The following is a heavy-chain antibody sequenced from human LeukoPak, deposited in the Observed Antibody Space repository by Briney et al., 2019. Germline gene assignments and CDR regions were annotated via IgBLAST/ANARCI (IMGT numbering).Heavy chain of an antibody. CDR2: IYYSGST. J-gene: IGHJ4*02. CDR3: ARETSLAGFASGLGFNY. D-gene: IGHD6-19*01. CDR1: SGSISSYY. V-gene: IGHV4-59*01. Sequence: PSETLSLTCTVSSGSISSYYWSWIRQPPGKGLEWIGYIYYSGSTNYNPSLTSRVTVSIDTSKNHFSLKLTSVTAADTATYYCARETSLAGFASGLGFNYWGQGILVTVSS.